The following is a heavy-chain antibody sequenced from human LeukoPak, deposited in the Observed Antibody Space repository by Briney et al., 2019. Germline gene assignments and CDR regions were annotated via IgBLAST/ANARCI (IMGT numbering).Heavy chain of an antibody. CDR2: ISGSGGST. CDR3: AKRPYSSGWCPKSGRDY. V-gene: IGHV3-23*01. CDR1: GFTFSSYA. J-gene: IGHJ4*02. Sequence: QTGGSLRLSCAASGFTFSSYAMSWVRQAPGKGLEWVSAISGSGGSTYYADSVKGRFTISRDNSKNTLYLQMNSLRAEDTAVYYCAKRPYSSGWCPKSGRDYWGQGTLVTVSS. D-gene: IGHD6-19*01.